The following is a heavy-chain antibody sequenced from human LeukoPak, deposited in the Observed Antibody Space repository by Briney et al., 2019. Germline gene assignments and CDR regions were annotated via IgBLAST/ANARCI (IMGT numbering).Heavy chain of an antibody. Sequence: QPGGSLRLSCAAPGFTFSSYEMNWVRQAPGKGLEWVSYISSSGSTIYYADSVKGRFTIPRDNAKNSLYLQMNSLRAEDTAVYYCARGSTSCYDYWGQGTLVTVSS. CDR3: ARGSTSCYDY. CDR2: ISSSGSTI. V-gene: IGHV3-48*03. CDR1: GFTFSSYE. D-gene: IGHD2-2*01. J-gene: IGHJ4*02.